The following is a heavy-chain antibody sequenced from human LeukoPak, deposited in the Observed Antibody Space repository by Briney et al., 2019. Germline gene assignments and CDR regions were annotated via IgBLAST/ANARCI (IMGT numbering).Heavy chain of an antibody. CDR3: AREGGYYYFYMDV. D-gene: IGHD6-13*01. CDR1: GYTFTSYG. V-gene: IGHV1-18*01. Sequence: GGSVKVSCTASGYTFTSYGIHWVRQAPGQGLEWMGWMSAYNGNKNYAKTLKGRVTMTTDKSKSTAYTEMSSRRTGDKALYYCAREGGYYYFYMDVWGEGTTVTVSS. CDR2: MSAYNGNK. J-gene: IGHJ6*03.